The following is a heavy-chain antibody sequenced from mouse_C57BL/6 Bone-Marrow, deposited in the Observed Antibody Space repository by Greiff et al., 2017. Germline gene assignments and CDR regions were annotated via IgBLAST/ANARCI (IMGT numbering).Heavy chain of an antibody. D-gene: IGHD3-2*02. CDR1: GFSLTSYG. CDR3: ARHSSGYGYYAMDY. V-gene: IGHV2-6-1*01. J-gene: IGHJ4*01. Sequence: VQLQQSGPGLVAPSQSLSITCTVSGFSLTSYGVHWVRQPPGKGLEWLVVIWSDGSTTYNSALKSRLSISKDNSKSQVFLKMNSLQTDDTAMYYWARHSSGYGYYAMDYWGQGTSVTVSS. CDR2: IWSDGST.